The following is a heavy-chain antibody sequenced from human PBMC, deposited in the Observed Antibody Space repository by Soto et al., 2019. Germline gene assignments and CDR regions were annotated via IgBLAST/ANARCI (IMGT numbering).Heavy chain of an antibody. CDR1: GFTFSSYE. Sequence: EVQLVESGGGLVQPGGSLRLSCAASGFTFSSYEMNWVRQAPGKGLEWVSYISSSDSAIYYAASVKGRYTISRDNAKNSLYLQMNSLRAEATAVYYCASIEIATMQGWGQGTLVTVSS. CDR3: ASIEIATMQG. D-gene: IGHD2-21*01. CDR2: ISSSDSAI. V-gene: IGHV3-48*03. J-gene: IGHJ4*02.